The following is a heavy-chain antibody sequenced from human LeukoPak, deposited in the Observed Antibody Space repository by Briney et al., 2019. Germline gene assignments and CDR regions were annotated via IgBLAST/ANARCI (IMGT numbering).Heavy chain of an antibody. J-gene: IGHJ4*02. D-gene: IGHD3-22*01. CDR2: IYYSGST. CDR1: GGSISSNSYY. V-gene: IGHV4-39*01. Sequence: SETLSLTCAVSGGSISSNSYYWGWVRQPPGKGLEWIGSIYYSGSTYYNPSLKSRVTISVVTSKNQFSLKLSSVTAADTAVYYCARDDSSGYYYGLFDYWGQGILVTVSS. CDR3: ARDDSSGYYYGLFDY.